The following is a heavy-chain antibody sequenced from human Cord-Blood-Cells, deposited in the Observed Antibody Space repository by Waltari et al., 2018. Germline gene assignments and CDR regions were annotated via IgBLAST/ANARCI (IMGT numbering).Heavy chain of an antibody. J-gene: IGHJ5*02. CDR2: ISWNSGSI. CDR1: GFTFDDYA. D-gene: IGHD6-19*01. Sequence: EVQLVESGGGLVQPGRSLRLSCAASGFTFDDYAMHWVRQAPGKGREWVSGISWNSGSIGYADSVKGRFTISRDNAKNSLYLQMNSLRAEDTALYYCAKDIGGYSSGWYTFNWFDPWGQGTLVTVSS. V-gene: IGHV3-9*01. CDR3: AKDIGGYSSGWYTFNWFDP.